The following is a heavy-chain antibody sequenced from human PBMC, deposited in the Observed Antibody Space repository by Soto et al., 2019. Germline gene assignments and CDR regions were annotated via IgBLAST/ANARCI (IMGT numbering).Heavy chain of an antibody. J-gene: IGHJ4*02. CDR3: ARDSRSGYYLEY. Sequence: QLQLQESGSGLVKPSQTLSLTCAVSGDSISSGGYSWNWIRQPPGKGLEWIGYIYHSGGPDYNPSLKSRVTITVDSSNNPFSLNLRSVTAADTAVYYCARDSRSGYYLEYWGQGTLVTVSS. CDR1: GDSISSGGYS. D-gene: IGHD3-22*01. CDR2: IYHSGGP. V-gene: IGHV4-30-2*01.